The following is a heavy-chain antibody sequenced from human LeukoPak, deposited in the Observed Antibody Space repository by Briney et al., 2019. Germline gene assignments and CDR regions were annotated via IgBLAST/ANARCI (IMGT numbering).Heavy chain of an antibody. Sequence: GGSLRLSCAASGFTFSSYSMNWVRQPPGKGLEWVSSISSSSSYIYHADSVKGRFTTSRDNAKNSLYLQMNSLRAEDTAVYYCARVDTATFDYWGQGTLVTVSS. J-gene: IGHJ4*02. CDR3: ARVDTATFDY. CDR2: ISSSSSYI. CDR1: GFTFSSYS. V-gene: IGHV3-21*01. D-gene: IGHD5-18*01.